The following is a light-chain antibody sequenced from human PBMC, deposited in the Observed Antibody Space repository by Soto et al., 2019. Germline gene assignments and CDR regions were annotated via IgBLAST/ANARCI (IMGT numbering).Light chain of an antibody. CDR3: SSYAGSNNVI. CDR2: ELN. J-gene: IGLJ2*01. V-gene: IGLV2-8*01. Sequence: QSALTQPPSASGSPGQSVTISCTGTSSDVGGYNFVSWYQQHPGKAPKLMIYELNKRPSGVPDRFSGSKSGNTASLTVSGLQAEDEADYYCSSYAGSNNVIFGGGTKLTVL. CDR1: SSDVGGYNF.